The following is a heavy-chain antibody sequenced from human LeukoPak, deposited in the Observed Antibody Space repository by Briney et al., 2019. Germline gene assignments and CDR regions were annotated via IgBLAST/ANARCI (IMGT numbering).Heavy chain of an antibody. V-gene: IGHV1-2*02. CDR1: GYTFTGYY. Sequence: ASVKVSCKASGYTFTGYYMHWVRHAPGPGLEWMGWINPNSGGTHYAQKFQGRVTVTRDTSISTTYMDLSRLKSDDTAIYYCARKGEIYGDYDYWGQGTLVTVSS. CDR2: INPNSGGT. J-gene: IGHJ4*02. CDR3: ARKGEIYGDYDY. D-gene: IGHD4-17*01.